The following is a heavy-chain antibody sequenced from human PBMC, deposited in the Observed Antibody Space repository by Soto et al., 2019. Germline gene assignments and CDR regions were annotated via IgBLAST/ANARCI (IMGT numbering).Heavy chain of an antibody. V-gene: IGHV6-1*01. Sequence: QGQLQQSGPGLVKPSQTLSLTCAISGESVSSISASWNWIRQSPSRGLEWLGRTYYRSKWYYEYAVSVKSRISINPDTSKTQFYLQLNSVTPEDTAVYYCVRGNQNFDYWGQGILVTVSS. CDR1: GESVSSISAS. CDR2: TYYRSKWYY. J-gene: IGHJ4*02. CDR3: VRGNQNFDY.